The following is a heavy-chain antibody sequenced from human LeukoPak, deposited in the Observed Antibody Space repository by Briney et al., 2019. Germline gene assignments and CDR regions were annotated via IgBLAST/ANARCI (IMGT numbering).Heavy chain of an antibody. J-gene: IGHJ4*02. Sequence: PSETLSLTCTVSGAPIGSFYWSWIRQPAGKGLEWIGRAHSSGSTNYIPSMTSPVSMSVDTSKNQLSLKLNTVTAADTAMYYCAREAVDYGSGSHDYWGQGILVTVSS. CDR1: GAPIGSFY. D-gene: IGHD3-10*01. CDR2: AHSSGST. CDR3: AREAVDYGSGSHDY. V-gene: IGHV4-4*07.